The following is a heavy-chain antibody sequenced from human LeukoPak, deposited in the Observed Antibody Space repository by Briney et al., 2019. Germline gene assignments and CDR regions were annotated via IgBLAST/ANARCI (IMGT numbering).Heavy chain of an antibody. J-gene: IGHJ3*02. CDR1: GFTFSSYS. CDR3: ARDRRDGYRRQWGRGLAFDI. Sequence: GGSLRLSCAASGFTFSSYSMNWVRQAPGKGLEWVTSISSSSSYIYYADSVKGRFTISRDIAKNSLYLQMNSLRAEDTAVYYCARDRRDGYRRQWGRGLAFDIWGQGTMVTVSS. V-gene: IGHV3-21*01. D-gene: IGHD5-24*01. CDR2: ISSSSSYI.